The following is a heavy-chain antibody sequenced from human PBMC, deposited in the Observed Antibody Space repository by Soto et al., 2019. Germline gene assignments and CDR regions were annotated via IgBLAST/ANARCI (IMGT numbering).Heavy chain of an antibody. Sequence: PSETLSLTCTVSGGSISSYYWSWIRQPPGKGLEWIGYIYYSGSTNYNPSLKSRVTISVDTSKNQFSLKLSSMTAADTAVYYCARGKRYGDYYYYYYGMDVWGQGTTVTVSS. CDR1: GGSISSYY. CDR3: ARGKRYGDYYYYYYGMDV. D-gene: IGHD4-17*01. J-gene: IGHJ6*02. CDR2: IYYSGST. V-gene: IGHV4-59*01.